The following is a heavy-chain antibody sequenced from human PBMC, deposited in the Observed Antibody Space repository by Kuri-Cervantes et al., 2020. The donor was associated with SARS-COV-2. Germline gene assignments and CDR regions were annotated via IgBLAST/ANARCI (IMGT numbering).Heavy chain of an antibody. J-gene: IGHJ4*02. V-gene: IGHV3-21*01. CDR1: GFTFSSYS. CDR2: ISSSSSYI. Sequence: GESLKISCAASGFTFSSYSMNWVRQAPGKGLEWVSSISSSSSYIYYADSVKGRFTISRDNAENSLYLQMNSLRAEDTAVYYCARDRYSSSCFDYWGQGTLVTVSS. D-gene: IGHD6-13*01. CDR3: ARDRYSSSCFDY.